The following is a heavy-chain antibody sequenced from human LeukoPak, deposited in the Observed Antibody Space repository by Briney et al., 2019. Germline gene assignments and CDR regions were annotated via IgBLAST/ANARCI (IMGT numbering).Heavy chain of an antibody. Sequence: GGSLRLSCAASGFTFSSYGMHWVRQAPGKGLEWVAVISYDGSNKYHADSVKGRFTISRDNSKNTLYLQMNSLRAEDTAVFYCARNYYYDSKALGDYWGQGTLVTVSS. J-gene: IGHJ4*02. CDR2: ISYDGSNK. CDR3: ARNYYYDSKALGDY. V-gene: IGHV3-30*19. CDR1: GFTFSSYG. D-gene: IGHD3-22*01.